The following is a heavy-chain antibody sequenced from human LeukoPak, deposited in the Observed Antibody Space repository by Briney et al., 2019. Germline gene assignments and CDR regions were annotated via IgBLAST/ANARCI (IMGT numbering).Heavy chain of an antibody. CDR1: GGTFSSYA. J-gene: IGHJ4*02. D-gene: IGHD4-17*01. Sequence: SVKVSCKASGGTFSSYAISWVRQAPGQGLEWMGGIIPIFGTANYAQKFQGRVTITADESTSTAYMELSSLRSEDTAVYYCAREVRDYGDYVWVRGLFDYWGQGTLVTVSS. CDR2: IIPIFGTA. CDR3: AREVRDYGDYVWVRGLFDY. V-gene: IGHV1-69*13.